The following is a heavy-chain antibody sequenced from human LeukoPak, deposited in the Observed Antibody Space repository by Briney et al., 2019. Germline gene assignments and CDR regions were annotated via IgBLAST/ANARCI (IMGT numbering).Heavy chain of an antibody. CDR1: GYTFTSYG. Sequence: GASVKVSCKASGYTFTSYGISWVRQAPGQGLEWMGGIIPIFGTANYAQKFQGRVTITADESTSTAYMELSSLRSEDTAVYYCATGRLGRLYYYYYMDVWGKGTTVTVSS. D-gene: IGHD1-1*01. V-gene: IGHV1-69*13. CDR2: IIPIFGTA. CDR3: ATGRLGRLYYYYYMDV. J-gene: IGHJ6*03.